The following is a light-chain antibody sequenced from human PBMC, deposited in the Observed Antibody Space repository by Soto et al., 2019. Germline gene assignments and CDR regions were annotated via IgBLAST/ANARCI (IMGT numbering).Light chain of an antibody. V-gene: IGLV2-8*01. CDR1: SSDVGGYNY. Sequence: QSALTQPPSASGSPGQSVTISCTGTSSDVGGYNYVSWYQQHPDKVPKLMIFEVTERPSGVPDRFSGSKSGNTASLTVSGLQAEDEADYYCSSYAGSNNVVFGGGTKLTVL. CDR3: SSYAGSNNVV. CDR2: EVT. J-gene: IGLJ2*01.